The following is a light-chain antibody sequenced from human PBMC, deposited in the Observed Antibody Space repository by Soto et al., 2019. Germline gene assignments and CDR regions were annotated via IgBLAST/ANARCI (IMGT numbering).Light chain of an antibody. CDR1: LSINTY. CDR3: QQTFTTPHT. V-gene: IGKV1-39*01. CDR2: GAS. Sequence: DIQMTQSPLSLSASVGHRVAITCRSSLSINTYLNWIQQKPGKAPKVLIYGASSLQNGVPSRFSGSGYGTSFTLTISSLQPEDSATYYCQQTFTTPHTFGRGTHLEIK. J-gene: IGKJ2*01.